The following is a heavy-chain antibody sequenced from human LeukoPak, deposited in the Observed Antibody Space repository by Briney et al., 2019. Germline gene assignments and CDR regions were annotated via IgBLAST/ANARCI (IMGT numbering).Heavy chain of an antibody. J-gene: IGHJ4*02. Sequence: TSSETLSLTCTVSGGSISSYYWSWIRQPAGKGLEWIGRIYTSGSTNYNPSLKSRVTISVDMSKNQFSLKLSSVTAADTAVYFCAGSMVRGPTGYSFDYWGQGTLVTVSS. CDR2: IYTSGST. D-gene: IGHD3-10*01. CDR1: GGSISSYY. V-gene: IGHV4-4*07. CDR3: AGSMVRGPTGYSFDY.